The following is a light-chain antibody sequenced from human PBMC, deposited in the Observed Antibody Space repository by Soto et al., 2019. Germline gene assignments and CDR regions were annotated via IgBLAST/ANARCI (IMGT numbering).Light chain of an antibody. V-gene: IGLV2-14*01. J-gene: IGLJ3*02. CDR1: SSDVGASDY. Sequence: QSALTKPASVSGSPGQSITISSTGTSSDVGASDYVSWYQQNPGKAPKLIISEVSDRPSGVSNRVSGSQSGNMSSLPISGRQAEDEADYFCSSDTTTNTHWVFGGGTKLTVL. CDR3: SSDTTTNTHWV. CDR2: EVS.